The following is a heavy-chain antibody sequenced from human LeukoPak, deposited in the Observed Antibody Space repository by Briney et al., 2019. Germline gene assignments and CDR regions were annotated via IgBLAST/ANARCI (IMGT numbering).Heavy chain of an antibody. V-gene: IGHV3-23*01. CDR2: ISGSGDAT. CDR3: AKLRGLSSSSENNWFDP. D-gene: IGHD6-6*01. CDR1: GFTFTSYG. J-gene: IGHJ5*02. Sequence: GGSLSLSCVASGFTFTSYGMSWVRQAPGKRLEWVSGISGSGDATYYADSVKGRFTISRDNSKNTLYLQMNSLRAEETAVYYCAKLRGLSSSSENNWFDPWGQGTLVTVSS.